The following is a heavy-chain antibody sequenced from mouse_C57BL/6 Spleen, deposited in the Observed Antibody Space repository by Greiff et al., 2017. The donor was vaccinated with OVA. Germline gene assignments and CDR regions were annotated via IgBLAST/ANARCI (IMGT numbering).Heavy chain of an antibody. D-gene: IGHD3-2*02. Sequence: VQLQQPGAELVKPGASVKVSCKASGYTFTSYWMHWVKQRPGQGLEWIGRIHPSDSDTNYNQKFKGKATLTVDKSSSTAYMQLSSLTSEDSAVYYCAMGTAQATYAMDYWGQGTSVTVSS. CDR2: IHPSDSDT. CDR3: AMGTAQATYAMDY. V-gene: IGHV1-74*01. J-gene: IGHJ4*01. CDR1: GYTFTSYW.